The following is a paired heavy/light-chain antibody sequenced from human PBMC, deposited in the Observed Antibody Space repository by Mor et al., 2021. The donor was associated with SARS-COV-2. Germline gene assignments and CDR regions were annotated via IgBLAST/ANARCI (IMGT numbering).Heavy chain of an antibody. CDR3: AKATPYNGDITGAFDF. CDR1: GFTFSNYA. Sequence: EVQLLDSGGGLVQPGGSLRLSCAASGFTFSNYAMHWVRQAPGRGLEWVSAISGSGTGTYNSATFYADSVKGRFTISRDNSKNTLYLQMSSLRAEDTAVYYCAKATPYNGDITGAFDFWGQGTMVTVSS. V-gene: IGHV3-23*01. J-gene: IGHJ3*01. CDR2: ISGSGTGT. D-gene: IGHD4-17*01.
Light chain of an antibody. J-gene: IGKJ5*01. CDR2: WAS. V-gene: IGKV4-1*01. CDR3: QQYYTHFENT. Sequence: DIVMTQSPDSLAVSLGERATINCKSSQSVLYSPNNKNYLAWYQQKPGQPPKLLIYWASTRESGVPDRFSGSGSGTDFTLTISSLQAEDVAVYYCQQYYTHFENTFGQGTRLEIK. CDR1: QSVLYSPNNKNY.